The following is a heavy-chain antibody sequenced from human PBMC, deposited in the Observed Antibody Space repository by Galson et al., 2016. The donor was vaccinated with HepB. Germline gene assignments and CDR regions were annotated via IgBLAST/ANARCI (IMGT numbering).Heavy chain of an antibody. V-gene: IGHV2-5*02. J-gene: IGHJ4*02. D-gene: IGHD6-19*01. Sequence: PALVKPTQTLTLTCTFSGFSLSTSGVGVGWIRQPPGKALEWLALIYWDDDDRYSPFLKSRLSITKGTSKNQVVLTMTNMDPVDTGTYYCAHRLGGKRGRAVAGIDYFGYWGQGMLVTVSS. CDR2: IYWDDDD. CDR3: AHRLGGKRGRAVAGIDYFGY. CDR1: GFSLSTSGVG.